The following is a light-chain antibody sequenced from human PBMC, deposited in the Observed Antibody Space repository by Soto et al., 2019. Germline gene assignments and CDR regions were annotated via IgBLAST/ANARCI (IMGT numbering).Light chain of an antibody. CDR1: SSDVGGYNY. J-gene: IGLJ3*02. CDR2: EVS. Sequence: QSVLTQPASVSGSPGQSITISCTGTSSDVGGYNYVSWYQQPPGKAPKLMIFEVSYRPSGVSNRFSGSKSGNTASLTISGLQAEDEGDYYCSSYTSGNTRVFGGGTKLTVL. CDR3: SSYTSGNTRV. V-gene: IGLV2-14*01.